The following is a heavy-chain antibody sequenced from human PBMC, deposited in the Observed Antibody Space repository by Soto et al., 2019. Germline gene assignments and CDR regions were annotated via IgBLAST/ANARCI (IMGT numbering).Heavy chain of an antibody. CDR1: GFTFDIYT. Sequence: EVQLLESGGGLVQPGGSLRLSCAASGFTFDIYTMSWVRQAPGKGLEWVSGIGARGSDTYFPDSVKGRFTISGVNAMDIVYLQMNSLRAEDTAVYFCAKGATYHIGDFDSWGQGTLVTVSS. CDR3: AKGATYHIGDFDS. CDR2: IGARGSDT. J-gene: IGHJ4*02. V-gene: IGHV3-23*01. D-gene: IGHD5-12*01.